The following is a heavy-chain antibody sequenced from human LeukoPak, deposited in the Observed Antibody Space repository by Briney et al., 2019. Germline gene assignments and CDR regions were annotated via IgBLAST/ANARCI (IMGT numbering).Heavy chain of an antibody. CDR1: GGSISSYY. CDR3: ARAPTAMVPFFDY. J-gene: IGHJ4*02. D-gene: IGHD5-18*01. CDR2: IYYSGST. Sequence: SETLSLTCTVSGGSISSYYWSWIRQPPGKGLEWIGYIYYSGSTNYNPSLKSRVTISVDTSNNQFSLKLSSVTAADTAVYYCARAPTAMVPFFDYWGQGTLVTVSS. V-gene: IGHV4-59*01.